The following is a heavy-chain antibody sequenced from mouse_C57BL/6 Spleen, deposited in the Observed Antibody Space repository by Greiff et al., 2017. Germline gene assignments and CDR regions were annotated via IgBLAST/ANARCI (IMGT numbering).Heavy chain of an antibody. V-gene: IGHV1-18*01. CDR2: INPNNGGT. J-gene: IGHJ3*01. CDR3: AREITTVVGRGFAY. CDR1: GYTFTDYN. D-gene: IGHD1-1*01. Sequence: EVQLQQSGPELVKPGASVKIPCKASGYTFTDYNMDWVKQSHGKSLEWIGDINPNNGGTIYNQKFKGKATLTVDKSSSTAYMELRSLTSEDTAVYYCAREITTVVGRGFAYWGQGTLVTVSA.